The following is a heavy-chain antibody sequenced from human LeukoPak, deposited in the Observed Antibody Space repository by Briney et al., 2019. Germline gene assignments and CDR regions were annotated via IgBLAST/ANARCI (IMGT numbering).Heavy chain of an antibody. V-gene: IGHV4-34*01. CDR1: GGSFSGYY. J-gene: IGHJ5*02. Sequence: SETLSLTCAVYGGSFSGYYWSWIRQPPGKGLEWIGEINHSGSTNYNPSLKSRVTISVDTSKNQFSLKLSSVTAADTAVYYCARGPRDVRYCSSTSCFNLFDPWGQGTLVTVSS. D-gene: IGHD2-2*01. CDR3: ARGPRDVRYCSSTSCFNLFDP. CDR2: INHSGST.